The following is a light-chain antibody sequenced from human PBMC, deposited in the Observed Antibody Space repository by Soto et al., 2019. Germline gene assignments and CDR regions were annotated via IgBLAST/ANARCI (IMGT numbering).Light chain of an antibody. CDR2: DAS. J-gene: IGKJ1*01. V-gene: IGKV3-11*01. CDR1: QSVSSY. CDR3: QQRSNWPPT. Sequence: EIVLTQSPATLSLSPGERATLYCRASQSVSSYLAWYQQKPGQAPRLLIYDASNMATGIPARFSGSGSGTDFTLTISSLEPEDVAVYYCQQRSNWPPTFGQGTKGESK.